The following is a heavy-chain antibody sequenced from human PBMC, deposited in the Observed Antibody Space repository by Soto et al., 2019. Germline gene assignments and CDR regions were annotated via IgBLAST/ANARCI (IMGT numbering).Heavy chain of an antibody. D-gene: IGHD2-2*01. CDR3: ARIPLPVSSRFSIFDY. CDR2: IIPIFGTA. V-gene: IGHV1-69*01. CDR1: GGTFSSYA. J-gene: IGHJ4*02. Sequence: QVQLVQSGAEVKKPGSSVKVSCKASGGTFSSYAISWVRQAPGQGLEWMGGIIPIFGTANYAQKFQGRVTINADESTSTAYMELSSLRSEDTAVYYCARIPLPVSSRFSIFDYWGQGTLVTVSS.